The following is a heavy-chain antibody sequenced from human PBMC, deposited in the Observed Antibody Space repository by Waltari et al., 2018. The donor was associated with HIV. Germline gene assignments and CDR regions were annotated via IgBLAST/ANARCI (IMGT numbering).Heavy chain of an antibody. CDR2: IKQEGEEK. J-gene: IGHJ4*02. Sequence: EVQLVESGGGLVQPGGSLRLSCAASGFTFNSYWMSWVRQAPGKGLGWVASIKQEGEEKYHVDSVKGRFTISRDNAKNSLYLQMNSLRAEDTAVYYCASQWAGGYWGQGTLVTVSS. CDR1: GFTFNSYW. CDR3: ASQWAGGY. D-gene: IGHD2-8*01. V-gene: IGHV3-7*01.